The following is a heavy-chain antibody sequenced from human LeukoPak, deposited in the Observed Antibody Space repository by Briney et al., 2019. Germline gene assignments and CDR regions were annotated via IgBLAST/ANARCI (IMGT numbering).Heavy chain of an antibody. J-gene: IGHJ4*02. CDR1: GFTFSSSA. V-gene: IGHV3-30*02. CDR3: AKDGSWSCTD. Sequence: GGSLRLSCGASGFTFSSSAMHWVRQGPGKGLECVAYIAHHGNNKYYADSVKGRFTISRDNSKGSLYLQMNSLRADDTAVYYCAKDGSWSCTDWGQGTLVRVSS. CDR2: IAHHGNNK. D-gene: IGHD2-8*02.